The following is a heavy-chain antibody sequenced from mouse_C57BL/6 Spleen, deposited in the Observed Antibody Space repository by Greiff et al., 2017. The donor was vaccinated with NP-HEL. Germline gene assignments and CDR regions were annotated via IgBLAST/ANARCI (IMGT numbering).Heavy chain of an antibody. CDR3: ARKYSYYDYEFAY. Sequence: QVQLQQSGAELVKPGASVKMSCKASGYTFTTYSIEWMKQRHGQSLEWIGNLHPYNDDTKYNEKFKGKATLTVEKSSSTVYLELCRLTSDDSAVYSGARKYSYYDYEFAYWGQGTLVTVSA. J-gene: IGHJ3*01. D-gene: IGHD2-4*01. CDR1: GYTFTTYS. CDR2: LHPYNDDT. V-gene: IGHV1-47*01.